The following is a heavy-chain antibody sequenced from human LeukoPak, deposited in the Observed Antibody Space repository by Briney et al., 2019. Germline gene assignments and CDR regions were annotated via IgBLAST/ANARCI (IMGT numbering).Heavy chain of an antibody. Sequence: GGSLRLSCAASGFTFSSYYMHWVRQAPGKGLEWVADITYGGGTKYYADSVKGRFTVSRDNAKNSLYLQMNSLRAEDTAGYYGARLVIITAAGSKDYWGQGTLVTVSS. D-gene: IGHD6-13*01. CDR3: ARLVIITAAGSKDY. CDR1: GFTFSSYY. J-gene: IGHJ4*02. CDR2: ITYGGGTK. V-gene: IGHV3-30-3*01.